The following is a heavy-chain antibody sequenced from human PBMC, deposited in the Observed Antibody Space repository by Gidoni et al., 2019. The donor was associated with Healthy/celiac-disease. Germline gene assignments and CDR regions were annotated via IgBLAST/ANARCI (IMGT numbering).Heavy chain of an antibody. D-gene: IGHD1-26*01. CDR1: GFPFSSYS. Sequence: EVQLVESGGGLVKPGGSLRLPCPASGFPFSSYSMNWVRQAPGKGLEWVSSISSSSSYIYYADSVKGRFTISRDNAKNSLYLQMNSLRAEDTAVYYCAREEERGMVAHPGYFDYWGQGTLVTVSS. CDR3: AREEERGMVAHPGYFDY. V-gene: IGHV3-21*01. J-gene: IGHJ4*02. CDR2: ISSSSSYI.